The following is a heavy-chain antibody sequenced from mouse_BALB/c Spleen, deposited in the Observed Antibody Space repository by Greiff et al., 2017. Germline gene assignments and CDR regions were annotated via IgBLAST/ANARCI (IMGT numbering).Heavy chain of an antibody. CDR2: IDPENGNT. CDR1: GYTFTSYY. J-gene: IGHJ3*01. D-gene: IGHD2-2*01. CDR3: ARGGYQFAY. V-gene: IGHV14-1*02. Sequence: EVQLQQSGAELVKPGASVKLSCKASGYTFTSYYMYWVKQRPGQGLEWIGWIDPENGNTIYDPKFQGKASITADTSSNTAYLQLSSLTSEDTAVYYCARGGYQFAYWGQGTLVTVSA.